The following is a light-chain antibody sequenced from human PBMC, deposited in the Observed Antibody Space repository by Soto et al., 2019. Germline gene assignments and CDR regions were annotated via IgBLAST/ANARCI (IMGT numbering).Light chain of an antibody. CDR2: KAS. V-gene: IGKV1-5*03. J-gene: IGKJ1*01. CDR3: QQYNSYWT. CDR1: QSISSW. Sequence: DLQMTQSPSTLSASVGDRVTITCRASQSISSWLAWYQQKPGKAPKLLIYKASSLESGVPSRFGGSGSGTEFTLTISSLQPDDFATYYCQQYNSYWTFGQGTKVEIK.